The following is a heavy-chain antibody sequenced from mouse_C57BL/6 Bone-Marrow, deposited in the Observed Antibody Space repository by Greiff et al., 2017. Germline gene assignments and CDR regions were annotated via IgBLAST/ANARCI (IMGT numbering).Heavy chain of an antibody. CDR2: IDPENGDT. J-gene: IGHJ1*01. Sequence: EVKLMESGAELVRPGASVKLSCTASGFNIKDDYMHWVKQRPEQGLEWIGWIDPENGDTEYASKFQGKATITADTASNTAYLQLSSLTTEDTAVYYCTTCYGSSYGYVDVWGWGTAVTVSA. D-gene: IGHD1-1*01. CDR1: GFNIKDDY. V-gene: IGHV14-4*01. CDR3: TTCYGSSYGYVDV.